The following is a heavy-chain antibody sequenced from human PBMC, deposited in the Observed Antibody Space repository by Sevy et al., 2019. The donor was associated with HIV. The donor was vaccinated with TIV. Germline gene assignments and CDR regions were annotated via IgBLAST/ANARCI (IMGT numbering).Heavy chain of an antibody. CDR3: ARGNMITFGRVIATFDA. D-gene: IGHD3-16*02. CDR1: GYTFTGHY. Sequence: ASVKVSCKASGYTFTGHYIHWVRQAPGQGLEWMGLINPKSGATKYAQKFQGRVTMTRDTSISAAYMDLSGLRSDDTAVYYCARGNMITFGRVIATFDAWGRGTQVTVSS. V-gene: IGHV1-2*02. J-gene: IGHJ4*02. CDR2: INPKSGAT.